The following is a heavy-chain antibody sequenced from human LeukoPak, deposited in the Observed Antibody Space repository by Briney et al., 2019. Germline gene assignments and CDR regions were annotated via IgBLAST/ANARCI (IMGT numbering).Heavy chain of an antibody. CDR3: VKDVGGSYAFDY. J-gene: IGHJ4*02. V-gene: IGHV3-64D*09. CDR1: GFTFSRYA. D-gene: IGHD1-26*01. Sequence: QPGGSLRLSCSASGFTFSRYATHWVRQAPGKGLEYVSGINDNGGRTHYGDSVKGRFSISRDNSKNTLHLQMSTLRAEDTALYYCVKDVGGSYAFDYWGQGILVTVAS. CDR2: INDNGGRT.